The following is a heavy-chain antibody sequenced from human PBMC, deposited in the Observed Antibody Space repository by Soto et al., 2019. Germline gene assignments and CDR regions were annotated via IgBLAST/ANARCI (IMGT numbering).Heavy chain of an antibody. V-gene: IGHV3-23*01. J-gene: IGHJ5*02. D-gene: IGHD1-26*01. CDR3: AKDCFLKQGLSVGAPTNYFAYDWCDP. CDR1: GFTFSSYA. Sequence: EVQLLESGGGLVQPGGSLRLSCAASGFTFSSYAMSWVRQAPGKGLEWVSAISGSGGSTYYADSVKGRFTISRDNSKNTLELKMNSLRAGDTAVYYCAKDCFLKQGLSVGAPTNYFAYDWCDPWGQGTLVTVSS. CDR2: ISGSGGST.